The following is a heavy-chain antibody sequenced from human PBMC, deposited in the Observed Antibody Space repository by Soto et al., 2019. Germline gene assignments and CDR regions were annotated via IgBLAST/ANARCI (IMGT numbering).Heavy chain of an antibody. CDR2: MNPNSANT. CDR3: ARMATYGTLNWFDP. J-gene: IGHJ5*02. V-gene: IGHV1-8*01. D-gene: IGHD1-1*01. Sequence: QVQLVQSGAEVQRPGASVKVSCRASGYAFGDYDISWVRQAPGQGLGWMGWMNPNSANTGYAQKFQGRVSMTRDMSISTAYMELSRLRPEDTAIYYCARMATYGTLNWFDPWGQGALVTVSS. CDR1: GYAFGDYD.